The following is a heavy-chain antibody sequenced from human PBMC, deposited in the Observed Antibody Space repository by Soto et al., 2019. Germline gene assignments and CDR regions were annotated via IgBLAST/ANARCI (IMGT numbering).Heavy chain of an antibody. CDR2: VYYSGGT. Sequence: KTSETLSLTCTVSGFSVNRGDYYWAWMRQPPGKGLEWIGSVYYSGGTHQNPSQSRFIISIDTAKNQISLRLKSVTAADTAVYCCARHFRSYSGGYHWFGPWGQGTLVTVSS. CDR1: GFSVNRGDYY. CDR3: ARHFRSYSGGYHWFGP. D-gene: IGHD3-22*01. J-gene: IGHJ5*02. V-gene: IGHV4-39*01.